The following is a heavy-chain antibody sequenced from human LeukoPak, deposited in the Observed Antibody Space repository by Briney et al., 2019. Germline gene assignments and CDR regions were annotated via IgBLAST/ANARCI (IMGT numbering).Heavy chain of an antibody. J-gene: IGHJ4*02. CDR2: IYYSGNT. V-gene: IGHV4-39*07. D-gene: IGHD6-6*01. Sequence: PSETLSLTCTVSGGSISSSSYHWGWIRQPPGKGLEWIGSIYYSGNTYYNPSLKSRVTISVDTSKNQFSLKLSSVTAADTAVYYCARGLIAAREYYFDSWGQGTLVTVSS. CDR1: GGSISSSSYH. CDR3: ARGLIAAREYYFDS.